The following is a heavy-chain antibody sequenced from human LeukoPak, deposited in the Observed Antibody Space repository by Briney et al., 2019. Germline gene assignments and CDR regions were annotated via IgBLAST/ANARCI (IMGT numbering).Heavy chain of an antibody. CDR1: GYTFTTYS. D-gene: IGHD3-10*01. V-gene: IGHV1-18*01. CDR3: ARDADGSGTMLDY. Sequence: ASVKVSCKTSGYTFTTYSIIWVRQAPGQGLEWMGWINADNGNTRHAQKFKGRVTMTTDTSTRTAYMEMRSLGFDDTALYYCARDADGSGTMLDYWGQGTLVTVSS. CDR2: INADNGNT. J-gene: IGHJ4*02.